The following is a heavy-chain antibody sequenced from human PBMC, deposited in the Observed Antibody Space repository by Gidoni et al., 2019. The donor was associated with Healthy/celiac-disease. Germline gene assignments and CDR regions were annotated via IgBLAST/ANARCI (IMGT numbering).Heavy chain of an antibody. CDR1: GFPFLSYA. J-gene: IGHJ4*02. Sequence: EVQLLESGGGLVQPGGSLRLPCAASGFPFLSYAMSWVRQAPWKGLEWVSAISGSGGSTYYADSVKGRFTISRDNSKNTLYLQMNSLRAEYTAVYYCAKDLFYYGSGSYLFDYWGQGTLVTVSS. V-gene: IGHV3-23*01. CDR2: ISGSGGST. D-gene: IGHD3-10*01. CDR3: AKDLFYYGSGSYLFDY.